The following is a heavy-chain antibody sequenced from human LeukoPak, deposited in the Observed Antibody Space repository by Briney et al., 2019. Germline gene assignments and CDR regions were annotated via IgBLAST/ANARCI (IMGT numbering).Heavy chain of an antibody. V-gene: IGHV4-34*01. J-gene: IGHJ4*02. CDR1: GGSFSGYY. D-gene: IGHD7-27*01. CDR2: INHSGST. CDR3: ARVTGGDY. Sequence: PSETLSLTCAVYGGSFSGYYWSWIRQPPGKGLEWIGEINHSGSTNYNPSLKSRVTISVDTSKNQFSLKLSSVTAADTAVYYCARVTGGDYWGQGTLVTVSS.